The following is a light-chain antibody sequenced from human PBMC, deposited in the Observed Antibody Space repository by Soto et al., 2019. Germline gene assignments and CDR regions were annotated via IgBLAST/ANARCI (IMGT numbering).Light chain of an antibody. J-gene: IGKJ1*01. V-gene: IGKV3-20*01. Sequence: ETVLTQSPGTLSLSPGERATLSCRASQSVSYNNLAWYQQKPGQAPRLLLYGASTRATGIPDRFSGSGSRTDFTLTVSRLEPDDFAVYYCQQYGSSPSWTFGQGTKVEIK. CDR1: QSVSYNN. CDR3: QQYGSSPSWT. CDR2: GAS.